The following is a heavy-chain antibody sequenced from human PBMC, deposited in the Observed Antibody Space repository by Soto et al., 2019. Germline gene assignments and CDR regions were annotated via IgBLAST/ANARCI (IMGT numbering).Heavy chain of an antibody. CDR2: VNSGGSAT. CDR1: GFTFRNYW. J-gene: IGHJ1*01. CDR3: GSLFEF. Sequence: PGGSLRLSCAASGFTFRNYWLHWVRQVPGRGPVWLSGVNSGGSATFYADVVKGRFTISRDNTQNTLYLQMNSLRVDDTAVYYCGSLFEFWGQGTLVTVSS. V-gene: IGHV3-74*01. D-gene: IGHD3-3*01.